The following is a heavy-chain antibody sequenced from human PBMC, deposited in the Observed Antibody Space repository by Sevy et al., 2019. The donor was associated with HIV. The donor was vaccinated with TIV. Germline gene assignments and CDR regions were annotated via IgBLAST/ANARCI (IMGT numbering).Heavy chain of an antibody. D-gene: IGHD3-16*01. V-gene: IGHV1-18*01. CDR1: GYTFTTFG. CDR2: INIYNGNT. Sequence: ASMKVSCKPSGYTFTTFGINWVRQAPGQGLEWMAWINIYNGNTIYAQNLQGRVTLTRDTSTNTAYMELRSLTSDDTAVYYCARRRNLGEPSDPWGQGALVTVSS. CDR3: ARRRNLGEPSDP. J-gene: IGHJ5*02.